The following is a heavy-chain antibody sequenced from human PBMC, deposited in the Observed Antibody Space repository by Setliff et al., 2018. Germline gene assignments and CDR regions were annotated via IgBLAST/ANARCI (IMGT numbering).Heavy chain of an antibody. D-gene: IGHD2-21*01. CDR2: ISSRSDTI. CDR3: ARGGDYCGGECYIPPPDSY. CDR1: GFTFSSYG. J-gene: IGHJ4*02. Sequence: GGSLRLSCGVSGFTFSSYGMNWVRQAPGKGLEWVSYISSRSDTIYYEDSVQGRFTISRDNAKNSLYLQMNSLRAEDTAVYYCARGGDYCGGECYIPPPDSYWGQGTLVTVSS. V-gene: IGHV3-48*01.